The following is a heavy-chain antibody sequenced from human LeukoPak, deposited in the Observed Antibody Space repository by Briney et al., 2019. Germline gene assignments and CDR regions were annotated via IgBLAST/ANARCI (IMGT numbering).Heavy chain of an antibody. CDR2: INSDGSST. CDR1: GFTFSSYW. J-gene: IGHJ6*03. Sequence: PAGGSLRLSCAASGFTFSSYWMHWVRQAPGKGLVWVSRINSDGSSTSYADSVKGRFTISRDNAKNTLYLQMNSLRAEDTAVYYCARDLYAGSYYHYYYMDVWGKGTTVTISS. D-gene: IGHD3-10*01. V-gene: IGHV3-74*01. CDR3: ARDLYAGSYYHYYYMDV.